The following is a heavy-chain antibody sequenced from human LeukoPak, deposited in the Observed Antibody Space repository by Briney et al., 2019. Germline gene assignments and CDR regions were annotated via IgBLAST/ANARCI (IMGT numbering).Heavy chain of an antibody. CDR2: ISYDGSNK. V-gene: IGHV3-30*18. J-gene: IGHJ4*02. D-gene: IGHD6-19*01. CDR1: GFTFSNSA. Sequence: GGSLRLSCAASGFTFSNSAMHWVRQAPGKGLEWVAVISYDGSNKYYADSVKGRFTISRDNSKNTLYQQMNSLRAEDTAVYYCAKDIEEWLVKGGGCFDYWGQGTLVTVSS. CDR3: AKDIEEWLVKGGGCFDY.